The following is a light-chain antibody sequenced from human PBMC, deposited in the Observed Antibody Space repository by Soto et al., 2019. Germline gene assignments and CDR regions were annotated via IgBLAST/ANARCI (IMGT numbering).Light chain of an antibody. CDR1: QGISSY. J-gene: IGKJ3*01. CDR3: QQYYSYPFT. Sequence: AIRMTQSPSALSASTGDRVTITCRASQGISSYFAWYQQKPGKAPKLLIYAASTLQSGVPSRFSGSGSGTDFTLTISCLQSEDCATYYCQQYYSYPFTFGPGT. CDR2: AAS. V-gene: IGKV1-8*01.